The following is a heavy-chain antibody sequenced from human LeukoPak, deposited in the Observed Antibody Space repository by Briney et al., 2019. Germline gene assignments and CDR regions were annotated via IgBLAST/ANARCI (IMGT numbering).Heavy chain of an antibody. CDR3: ARDLSVTGGSKAYYYGMDV. V-gene: IGHV3-11*01. J-gene: IGHJ6*02. Sequence: PGGSLRLSCAASGFTFSDYYMSWIRQAPGKGLEWVSYISSSGSTIYYADSVKGRFTISRDNAKNSLYLQMNSLRAEDTAVYYCARDLSVTGGSKAYYYGMDVWGQGTTVTVSS. D-gene: IGHD2-21*02. CDR2: ISSSGSTI. CDR1: GFTFSDYY.